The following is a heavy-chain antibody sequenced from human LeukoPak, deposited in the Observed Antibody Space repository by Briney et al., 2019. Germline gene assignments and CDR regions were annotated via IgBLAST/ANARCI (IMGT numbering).Heavy chain of an antibody. V-gene: IGHV4-59*01. J-gene: IGHJ4*02. CDR2: IYYSGST. D-gene: IGHD5-18*01. Sequence: SETLSLTCAVYGGSFSGYYWSWIRQPPGKGLEWIGYIYYSGSTNYNPSLKSRVTISVDTSKNQFSLKLSSVTAADTAVYYCARMGYSYGYFDYWGQGTLVTVSS. CDR3: ARMGYSYGYFDY. CDR1: GGSFSGYY.